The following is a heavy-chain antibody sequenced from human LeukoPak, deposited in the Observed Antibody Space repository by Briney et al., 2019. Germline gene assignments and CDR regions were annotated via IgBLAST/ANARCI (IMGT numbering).Heavy chain of an antibody. CDR3: AKDHSSGYPYAFDI. CDR2: ISGSGGST. V-gene: IGHV3-23*01. Sequence: GGSLRLSCAASGFTFSSYAMSWVRQAPGKGLEWVSTISGSGGSTYYADSVKGRFTISRDNSKNTLSLQMISLRAEDTALYYCAKDHSSGYPYAFDIWGQGTMVTVSS. J-gene: IGHJ3*02. CDR1: GFTFSSYA. D-gene: IGHD3-10*01.